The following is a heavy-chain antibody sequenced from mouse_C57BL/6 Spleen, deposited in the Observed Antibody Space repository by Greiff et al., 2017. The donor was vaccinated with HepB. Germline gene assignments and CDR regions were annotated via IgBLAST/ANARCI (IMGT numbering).Heavy chain of an antibody. V-gene: IGHV1-82*01. CDR2: IYPGDGDT. Sequence: VQLQQSGPELVKPGASVKISCKASGYAFSSSWMNWVKQRPGKGLEWIGRIYPGDGDTNYNGKFKGKATLTADKSSSTAYMQLSSLTSEDSAVYFCARGLGHGYYLDYWGQGTTLTVSS. CDR3: ARGLGHGYYLDY. J-gene: IGHJ2*01. D-gene: IGHD4-1*01. CDR1: GYAFSSSW.